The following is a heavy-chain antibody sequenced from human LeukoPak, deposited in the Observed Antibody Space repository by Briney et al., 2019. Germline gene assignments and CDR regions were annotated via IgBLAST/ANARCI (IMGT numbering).Heavy chain of an antibody. CDR2: LRSKANSYAT. D-gene: IGHD5-12*01. V-gene: IGHV3-73*01. Sequence: SGGSLRFSCAASGFTFSGSAMVWVRQASGKGLEWVGRLRSKANSYATAYAASVKGRFTISRDDSKNTAYLQMNSLKTEDTAVYYCTSSGYSGYDLGYWGQGTLVTVSS. CDR3: TSSGYSGYDLGY. CDR1: GFTFSGSA. J-gene: IGHJ4*02.